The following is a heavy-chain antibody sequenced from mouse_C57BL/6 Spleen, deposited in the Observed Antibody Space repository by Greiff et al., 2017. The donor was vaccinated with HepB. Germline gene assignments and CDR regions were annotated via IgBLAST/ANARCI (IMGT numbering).Heavy chain of an antibody. CDR3: ARERAQANAMDY. V-gene: IGHV5-4*01. D-gene: IGHD3-2*02. Sequence: DVHLVESGGGLVKPGGSLKLSCAASGFTFSSYALSWVRQTPEKRLEWVATISDGGSYTYYPDNVKGRFTISRDNAKNNLYLQMSHLKSEDTAMYYCARERAQANAMDYWGQGTSVTVSS. CDR2: ISDGGSYT. CDR1: GFTFSSYA. J-gene: IGHJ4*01.